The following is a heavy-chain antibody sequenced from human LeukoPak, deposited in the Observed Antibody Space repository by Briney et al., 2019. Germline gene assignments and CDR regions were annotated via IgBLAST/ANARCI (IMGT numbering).Heavy chain of an antibody. CDR1: GFTVTSNY. CDR2: VYSGRTT. Sequence: PGGSLRISCAVSGFTVTSNYMSWVRQAPGKGLEWVSVVYSGRTTYYADSVTGRFAIATAHSKNTLYLHMNSLRAEDTPVYYCASVGYDILTGYPSWFDPWGQGTLVTVSS. D-gene: IGHD3-9*01. CDR3: ASVGYDILTGYPSWFDP. V-gene: IGHV3-53*01. J-gene: IGHJ5*02.